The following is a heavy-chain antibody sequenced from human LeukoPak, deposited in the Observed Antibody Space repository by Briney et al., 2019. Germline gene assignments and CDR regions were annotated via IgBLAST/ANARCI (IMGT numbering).Heavy chain of an antibody. CDR1: GFTFSDYY. CDR2: ISTSGTTT. V-gene: IGHV3-11*04. J-gene: IGHJ4*02. D-gene: IGHD3-10*01. Sequence: GGSLRLSCAASGFTFSDYYMSWIRQAPGKGLEWVSYISTSGTTTYHADSVKGRFTISRDDAKNSLYLQMNSLRADDTALYYCARVRGSYSVDYWGQGTLVTVSS. CDR3: ARVRGSYSVDY.